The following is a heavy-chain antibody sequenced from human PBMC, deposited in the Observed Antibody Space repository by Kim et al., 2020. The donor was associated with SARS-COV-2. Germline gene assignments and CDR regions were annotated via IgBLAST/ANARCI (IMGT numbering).Heavy chain of an antibody. D-gene: IGHD6-6*01. CDR3: ARHAEQLVMGGWFDP. Sequence: SETLSLTCTVSGGSISSYYWSWIRQPPGKGLEWIGYIYYSGSTNYNPSLKSRVTISVDTSKNQFSLKLSSVTAADTAVYYCARHAEQLVMGGWFDPWGQGTLVTVSS. J-gene: IGHJ5*02. CDR2: IYYSGST. V-gene: IGHV4-59*08. CDR1: GGSISSYY.